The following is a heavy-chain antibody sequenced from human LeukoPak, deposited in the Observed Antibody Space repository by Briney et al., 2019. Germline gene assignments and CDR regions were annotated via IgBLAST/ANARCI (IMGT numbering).Heavy chain of an antibody. J-gene: IGHJ5*02. CDR3: ARDLAGGYSHDYGYLLGCFDP. CDR2: INHSGST. D-gene: IGHD5-18*01. CDR1: GGSFSGYY. V-gene: IGHV4-34*01. Sequence: PSETLSLTCAVYGGSFSGYYWSWIRQPPGKGLEWIGEINHSGSTNYNPSLKSRVTISVDTSKNQFSLKLSSVTAADTAVYYCARDLAGGYSHDYGYLLGCFDPWGQGTLVTVSS.